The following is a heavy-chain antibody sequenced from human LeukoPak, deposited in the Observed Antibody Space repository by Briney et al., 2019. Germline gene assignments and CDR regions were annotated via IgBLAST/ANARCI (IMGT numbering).Heavy chain of an antibody. D-gene: IGHD1-26*01. CDR2: ISGSGDTT. V-gene: IGHV3-23*01. CDR1: GFTFSSYS. CDR3: AKAFQRGWERDAFAF. J-gene: IGHJ3*01. Sequence: GGSLRLSCAASGFTFSSYSMSWVRQAPGKGLEWVSLISGSGDTTNYADSVKGRFTISRDNSKNTLYLQMNSLGADDTAAYYCAKAFQRGWERDAFAFWGQGTLVTVSS.